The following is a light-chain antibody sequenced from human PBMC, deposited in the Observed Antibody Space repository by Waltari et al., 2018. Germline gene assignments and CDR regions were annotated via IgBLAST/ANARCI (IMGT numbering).Light chain of an antibody. Sequence: QAVVTQEPSLTVSPGGTVTLTCGSSTGAVTSGHYPYWCLQKPGQAHRTLIYDTSNQHTWTPARFSGSRLGGKAALTLSGAQPEDEAEYYCLLSYSGARPVVFGGGIKLTVL. CDR1: TGAVTSGHY. J-gene: IGLJ2*01. V-gene: IGLV7-46*01. CDR3: LLSYSGARPVV. CDR2: DTS.